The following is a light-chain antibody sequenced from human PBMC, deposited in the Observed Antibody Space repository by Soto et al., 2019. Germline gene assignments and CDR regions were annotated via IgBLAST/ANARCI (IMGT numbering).Light chain of an antibody. CDR3: QQHNNCPPWT. CDR1: QSVSSN. CDR2: GAS. V-gene: IGKV3-15*01. J-gene: IGKJ1*01. Sequence: EIVMTQSPATLSVSPGERATLSCRASQSVSSNLAWYQQKPGQAPRLLMYGASTRATGIPDRFSGSGSGPDFTLTISSLQSEDFSVYYCQQHNNCPPWTFGQGTKVEIK.